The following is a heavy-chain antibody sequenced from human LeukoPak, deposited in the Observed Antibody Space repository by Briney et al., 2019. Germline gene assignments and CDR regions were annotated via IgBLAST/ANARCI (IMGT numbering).Heavy chain of an antibody. CDR1: GYSFTSYW. CDR2: IYPGNSDT. J-gene: IGHJ6*02. V-gene: IGHV5-51*01. CDR3: ARSFIAAAGTAYYYYGMDV. Sequence: GESLKISCKGSGYSFTSYWIGWVRQMPGKGLEWMGIIYPGNSDTRYSPSFQGQVTISADKSISTAYLQWSSLKASDTAMYYCARSFIAAAGTAYYYYGMDVWGQGTTVTVSS. D-gene: IGHD6-13*01.